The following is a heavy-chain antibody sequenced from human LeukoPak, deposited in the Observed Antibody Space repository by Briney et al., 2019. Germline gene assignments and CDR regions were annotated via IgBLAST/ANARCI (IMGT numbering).Heavy chain of an antibody. CDR3: AIIRNYYDSSGYREVDY. J-gene: IGHJ4*02. CDR1: GFTFSSYA. D-gene: IGHD3-22*01. V-gene: IGHV3-30*14. CDR2: ISYDGSDK. Sequence: GGSLRLSCAASGFTFSSYAMNWVRQAPGKGLEWVAVISYDGSDKYYADYVKGRFTISRDNSKNTLYLQMNSLRAEDTAVYYCAIIRNYYDSSGYREVDYWGQGTLVTVSS.